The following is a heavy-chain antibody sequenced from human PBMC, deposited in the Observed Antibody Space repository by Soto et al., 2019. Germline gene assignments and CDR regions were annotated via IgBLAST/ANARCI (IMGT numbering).Heavy chain of an antibody. CDR1: GGSISGDYY. CDR2: IYYSGSS. CDR3: ARGGARCPGHFDS. Sequence: SETLSLTCIVSGGSISGDYYWSWIRQSPEKGLEWIGYIYYSGSSYSNPALQSRLSMSLDTSKNQFSLKLRSVTAADTAVYYCARGGARCPGHFDSWGQGALVTVSS. J-gene: IGHJ4*02. D-gene: IGHD3-16*01. V-gene: IGHV4-30-4*08.